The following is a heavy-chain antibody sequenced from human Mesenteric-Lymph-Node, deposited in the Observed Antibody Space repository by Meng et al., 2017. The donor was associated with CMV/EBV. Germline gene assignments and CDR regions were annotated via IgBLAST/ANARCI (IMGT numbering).Heavy chain of an antibody. CDR3: ATLPGGYTMIRGRRHYYYGLDV. Sequence: ASVKVSCKASGYTFTSYGISWVRQAPGQGLEWMGWISAYNGNTNYAQKLQGRVTMTEDRSTDSAYMELSSLTSDDTAIYYCATLPGGYTMIRGRRHYYYGLDVWGQGTTVTVSS. CDR2: ISAYNGNT. J-gene: IGHJ6*02. D-gene: IGHD3-10*01. V-gene: IGHV1-18*01. CDR1: GYTFTSYG.